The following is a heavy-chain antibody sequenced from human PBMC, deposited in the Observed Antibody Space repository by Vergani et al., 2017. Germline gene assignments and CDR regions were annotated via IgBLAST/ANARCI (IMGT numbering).Heavy chain of an antibody. CDR3: ARVGVDTAMVTLYYYYYMDV. CDR1: GFTFSSYA. V-gene: IGHV3-30-3*01. J-gene: IGHJ6*03. CDR2: ISYDGSNK. Sequence: QVQLVESGGGVVQPGRSLRLSCAASGFTFSSYAMHWVRQAPGKGLEWVAVISYDGSNKYYADSVKGRFTISRDNSKNTLYLQMNSLRAEDTAVYYCARVGVDTAMVTLYYYYYMDVWGKGTTVTVSS. D-gene: IGHD5-18*01.